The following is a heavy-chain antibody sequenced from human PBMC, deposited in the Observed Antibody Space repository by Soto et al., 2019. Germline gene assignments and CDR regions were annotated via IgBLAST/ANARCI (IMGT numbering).Heavy chain of an antibody. CDR2: MYYTGTT. Sequence: SETLSLTCTVSGGSILGSSYYWGWIRQPPGKGLEWIGSMYYTGTTYYSPSLQSRVTISFDTSKNQVSLKLTSVTAADTAVYFCSRGSFYYENSGYYYAYWGQGALVTVSS. CDR1: GGSILGSSYY. D-gene: IGHD3-22*01. J-gene: IGHJ4*02. CDR3: SRGSFYYENSGYYYAY. V-gene: IGHV4-39*02.